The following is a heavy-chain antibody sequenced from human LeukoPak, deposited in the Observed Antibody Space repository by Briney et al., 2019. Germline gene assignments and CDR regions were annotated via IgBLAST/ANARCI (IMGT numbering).Heavy chain of an antibody. CDR1: GASISSSSYY. V-gene: IGHV4-39*01. Sequence: PSETLSLTCTVSGASISSSSYYWGWIRQPPGRGLEWIGSISYSGSTYYNPSIKSRVTISVDTSKNQFSLKLSSVTAADTAVYYCASILTYYYGSGSYYIDCWGQGTLVTVSS. D-gene: IGHD3-10*01. CDR3: ASILTYYYGSGSYYIDC. J-gene: IGHJ4*02. CDR2: ISYSGST.